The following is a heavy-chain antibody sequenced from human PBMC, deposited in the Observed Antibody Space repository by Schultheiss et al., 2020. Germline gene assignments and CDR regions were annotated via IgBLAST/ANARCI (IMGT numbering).Heavy chain of an antibody. CDR3: ARIERWSNDAFDM. D-gene: IGHD4-23*01. J-gene: IGHJ3*02. Sequence: SGPTLVKPTQTLTLTCTFSGFSLSTSGMHVSWIRQSPGKALECLAIIDWDDDKYYSTSLKTRLTISRDTSKNQVVLTMTNMGPMDTATYYCARIERWSNDAFDMWGQGTMVTVSS. CDR2: IDWDDDK. CDR1: GFSLSTSGMH. V-gene: IGHV2-70*01.